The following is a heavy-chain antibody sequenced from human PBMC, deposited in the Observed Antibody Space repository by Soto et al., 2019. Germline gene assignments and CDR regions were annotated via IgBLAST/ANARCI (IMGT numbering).Heavy chain of an antibody. V-gene: IGHV4-59*01. CDR3: ARSTYIQLVKN. J-gene: IGHJ4*02. D-gene: IGHD5-18*01. Sequence: SETLSLTCTVSGGSISGYYWSWIRQPPGKGLEWIGYIYYSGSTNYNPSLKSRVTISVDTSKNQFSLKLSSVTAADTAVYYCARSTYIQLVKNWGQGTLVTVSS. CDR2: IYYSGST. CDR1: GGSISGYY.